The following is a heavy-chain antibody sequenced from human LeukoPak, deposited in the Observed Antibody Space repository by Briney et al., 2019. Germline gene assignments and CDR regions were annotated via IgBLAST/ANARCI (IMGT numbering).Heavy chain of an antibody. Sequence: GGSLRLSCAASGFTFDDYAMHWVRQAPGKGLEWVSGISWNSGSIGYADSVKGRFTISRDNAKNSLYLQMNSLRAEDTALYYCAKDNAAGHYYYYGMDVWGQGTTVTVSS. CDR2: ISWNSGSI. CDR3: AKDNAAGHYYYYGMDV. D-gene: IGHD6-13*01. CDR1: GFTFDDYA. J-gene: IGHJ6*02. V-gene: IGHV3-9*01.